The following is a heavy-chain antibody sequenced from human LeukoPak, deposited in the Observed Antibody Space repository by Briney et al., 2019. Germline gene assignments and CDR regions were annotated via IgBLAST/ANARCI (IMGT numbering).Heavy chain of an antibody. CDR2: IRYDGSNK. CDR3: AKDSTTVTTSGYYYYYMDV. Sequence: PGGSLRLSCAASGFTFSSYGMHWVRQAPGKGLEWVAFIRYDGSNKYYADSVKGRFTISRDNSKNTLYLQMNSLRAEDTAVYYCAKDSTTVTTSGYYYYYMDVWGKGTTVTISS. CDR1: GFTFSSYG. J-gene: IGHJ6*03. D-gene: IGHD4-17*01. V-gene: IGHV3-30*02.